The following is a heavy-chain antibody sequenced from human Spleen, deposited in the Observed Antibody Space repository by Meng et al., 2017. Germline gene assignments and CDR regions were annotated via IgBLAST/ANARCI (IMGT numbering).Heavy chain of an antibody. V-gene: IGHV4-34*01. CDR3: ARMAAGVAAERRFDY. J-gene: IGHJ4*02. D-gene: IGHD3-3*01. Sequence: QVQLQQWAAGLLKPPETLSQTCSVYGGSFIRTYCSWIRRPPGKGLEWIGEINHSGSTKYNPSLKSRVTISVDTSKNQHSLQLASVTAADTAVYYCARMAAGVAAERRFDYWGQGTLVTVSS. CDR2: INHSGST. CDR1: GGSFIRTY.